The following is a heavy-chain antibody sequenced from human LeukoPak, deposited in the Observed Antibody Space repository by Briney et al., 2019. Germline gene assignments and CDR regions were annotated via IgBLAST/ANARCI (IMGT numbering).Heavy chain of an antibody. V-gene: IGHV1-46*01. D-gene: IGHD3-10*01. J-gene: IGHJ4*02. CDR2: IHTTDGST. CDR1: GYTFSTYY. CDR3: SGANGGGLDY. Sequence: ASVKVSCKTSGYTFSTYYMHWMRQAPGQGLELLGIIHTTDGSTSYTQKIQGRVTMTRDTATGTVYLELSSLRSEDQAVYWYSGANGGGLDYWGQGTLITVSS.